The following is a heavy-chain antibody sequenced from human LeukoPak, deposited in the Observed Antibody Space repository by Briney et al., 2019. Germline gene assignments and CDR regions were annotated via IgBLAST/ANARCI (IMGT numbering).Heavy chain of an antibody. Sequence: GGSLRLSCAASGFTFSSYAMSWARQAPGKGLEWVSAISGSGGSTYYADSVKGRFTISRDNSKNTLYLQMNSLRAEDTAVYYCAKDSVSQNGIFDPFDIWGQGTLVTVSS. D-gene: IGHD2-15*01. CDR3: AKDSVSQNGIFDPFDI. CDR2: ISGSGGST. J-gene: IGHJ3*02. CDR1: GFTFSSYA. V-gene: IGHV3-23*01.